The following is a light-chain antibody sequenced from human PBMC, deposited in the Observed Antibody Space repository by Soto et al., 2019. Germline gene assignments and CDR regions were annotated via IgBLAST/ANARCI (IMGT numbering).Light chain of an antibody. J-gene: IGKJ2*01. CDR3: QQYSGWPYT. CDR1: QSISSL. V-gene: IGKV3-15*01. CDR2: GSS. Sequence: EIVMTQSPATLAVSPGERAILSCRASQSISSLLTWYQQKPGQPPRLLIYGSSTRATGIPARFSGSGSGTEFTLTISSLQSEDFAVYYCQQYSGWPYTFGQGTKLEIK.